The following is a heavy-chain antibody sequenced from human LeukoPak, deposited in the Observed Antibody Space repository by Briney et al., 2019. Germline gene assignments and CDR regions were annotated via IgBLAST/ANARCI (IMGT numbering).Heavy chain of an antibody. J-gene: IGHJ3*01. D-gene: IGHD4-23*01. CDR2: VSASGSIM. V-gene: IGHV3-48*01. CDR3: AKGDRAVVPPAFDV. Sequence: GGSLRLSCAASGFIFTNYNMNWVRQAPGKGLEWLSYVSASGSIMYYADSVKGRFTISRDNSKNMVYLQMNSLSSEDTAVYYCAKGDRAVVPPAFDVWGQGTMLTVSP. CDR1: GFIFTNYN.